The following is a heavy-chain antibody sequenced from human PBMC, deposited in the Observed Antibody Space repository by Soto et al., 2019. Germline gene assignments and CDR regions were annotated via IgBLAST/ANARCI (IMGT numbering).Heavy chain of an antibody. D-gene: IGHD2-15*01. CDR3: AREGYCSGGSCYSRTLDY. J-gene: IGHJ4*02. CDR1: GGSFSGSY. Sequence: SETLSLTCAVYGGSFSGSYWSWIRQPPGKGLEWIGEISHSGSTNYNPSLKSRVTISVDTSKNQFSLKLSSVTAADTAVYYCAREGYCSGGSCYSRTLDYWGQGTLVTVSS. CDR2: ISHSGST. V-gene: IGHV4-34*01.